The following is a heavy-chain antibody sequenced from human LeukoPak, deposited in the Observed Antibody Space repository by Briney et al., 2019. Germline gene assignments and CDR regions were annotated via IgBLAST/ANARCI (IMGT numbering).Heavy chain of an antibody. CDR3: VRDLDLGGYSSFEY. V-gene: IGHV3-74*01. Sequence: GGSLRLSCAASGFTFSSYFWMHWVRQAPGKGLVWVSRIKSDVSSSTYADSVKGRFTISRDNAKNSLYLQMNTLRAEDTAVYYCVRDLDLGGYSSFEYWGQGTLVTVSS. CDR1: GFTFSSYFW. CDR2: IKSDVSSS. J-gene: IGHJ4*02. D-gene: IGHD4-23*01.